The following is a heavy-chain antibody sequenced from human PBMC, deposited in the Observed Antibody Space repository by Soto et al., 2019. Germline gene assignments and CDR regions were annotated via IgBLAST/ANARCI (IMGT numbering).Heavy chain of an antibody. CDR2: IIPILGIA. Sequence: QVQLVQSGAEVKKPGSSVKVSCKASGGTFSSYTISWVRQAPGQGLEWMGRIIPILGIANYAQKFQGRVTITAAKSTSTAYTDLSSRRSEDTAVYYCARRGRDGYVDVWCQGTTVTVS. J-gene: IGHJ6*02. D-gene: IGHD5-12*01. CDR1: GGTFSSYT. V-gene: IGHV1-69*02. CDR3: ARRGRDGYVDV.